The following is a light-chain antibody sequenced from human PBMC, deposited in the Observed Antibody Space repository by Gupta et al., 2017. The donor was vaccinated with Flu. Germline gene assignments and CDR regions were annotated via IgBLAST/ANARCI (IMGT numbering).Light chain of an antibody. Sequence: DIQMTQSPSSLSASVGDRVTITCRASRSINTSLSWYHQKPGKAPKLLIYDSSSLQSGVPSRFSGSGSGTDFTLTITRLQPEDFATFYCQQSDSTPITFGQGTRLEIK. V-gene: IGKV1-39*01. CDR2: DSS. CDR1: RSINTS. CDR3: QQSDSTPIT. J-gene: IGKJ5*01.